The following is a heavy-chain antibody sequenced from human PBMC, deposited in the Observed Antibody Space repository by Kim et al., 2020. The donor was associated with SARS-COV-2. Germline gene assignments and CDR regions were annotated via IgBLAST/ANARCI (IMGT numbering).Heavy chain of an antibody. J-gene: IGHJ1*01. CDR3: ARVQVVSTMLQAKAEY. CDR2: IYYSGST. V-gene: IGHV4-61*01. D-gene: IGHD3-10*01. CDR1: GGSVSSGSYY. Sequence: SETLSLTCTVSGGSVSSGSYYWSWIRQPPGKGLEWIGYIYYSGSTNYNPSLKSRVTISVDTSKNQFSLKLSSVTAADTAMYFCARVQVVSTMLQAKAEY.